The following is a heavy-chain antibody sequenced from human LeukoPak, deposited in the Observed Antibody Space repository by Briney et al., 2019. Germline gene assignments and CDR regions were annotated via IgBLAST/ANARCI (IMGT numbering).Heavy chain of an antibody. J-gene: IGHJ4*02. CDR3: ATTTLTGRRE. V-gene: IGHV3-7*01. D-gene: IGHD1-26*01. CDR2: IKQDGSEK. Sequence: GGSLRLSCAASGFTFSSYAMHWVRQAPGKGLEWVANIKQDGSEKYYVDSVKGRFTISRDNAKNSLYLQMNSLRAEDTAVYYCATTTLTGRREWGQGTLVTVSS. CDR1: GFTFSSYA.